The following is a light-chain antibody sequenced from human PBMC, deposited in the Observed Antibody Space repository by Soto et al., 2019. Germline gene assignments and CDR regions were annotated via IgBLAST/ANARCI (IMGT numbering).Light chain of an antibody. CDR1: SSNIGSHT. J-gene: IGLJ1*01. CDR2: SNT. Sequence: QSALTQPPSASGTPGQTIAISCSGGSSNIGSHTVNWYQQLPGTAPRLLIYSNTQRPSGVPDRFSGSKSGTSASLAISGLQSEYEGDYYCASWDHSLSGYVFGSGTKVTVL. CDR3: ASWDHSLSGYV. V-gene: IGLV1-44*01.